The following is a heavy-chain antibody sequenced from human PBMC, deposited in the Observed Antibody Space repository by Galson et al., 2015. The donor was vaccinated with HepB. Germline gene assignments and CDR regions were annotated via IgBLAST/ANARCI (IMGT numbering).Heavy chain of an antibody. Sequence: SLRLSCAASGFTFSSYWMHWVRQAPGKGLVWVSRINSDGSSTSYADSVKGRFTISRDNAKNTLCLQMSSLRAEDTAVYYCARWEYSSSWLDYWGQGTLVTVSS. V-gene: IGHV3-74*01. CDR1: GFTFSSYW. CDR3: ARWEYSSSWLDY. D-gene: IGHD6-13*01. CDR2: INSDGSST. J-gene: IGHJ4*02.